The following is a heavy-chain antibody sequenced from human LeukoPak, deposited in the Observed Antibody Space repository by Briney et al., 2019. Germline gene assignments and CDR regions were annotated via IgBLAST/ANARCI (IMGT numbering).Heavy chain of an antibody. Sequence: GGSLRLSCAASGFTFSSYSMNWVRQAPGKGLEWVSSISSSSTYIYYADSVKGRFTISRDSSKNTLYLQMNSLRAEDTAVYYCARDPVGAIGYDMDVWGQGTTVTVSS. D-gene: IGHD1-26*01. CDR1: GFTFSSYS. CDR3: ARDPVGAIGYDMDV. J-gene: IGHJ6*02. V-gene: IGHV3-21*01. CDR2: ISSSSTYI.